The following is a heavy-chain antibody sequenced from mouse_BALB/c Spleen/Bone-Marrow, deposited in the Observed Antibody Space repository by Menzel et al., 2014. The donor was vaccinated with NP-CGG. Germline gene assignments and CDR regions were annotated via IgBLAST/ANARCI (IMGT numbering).Heavy chain of an antibody. CDR1: GYAFSSCW. CDR2: IYPGDGDT. Sequence: QVQLQQPGAELVRPGSSVKISCKASGYAFSSCWMNWVKQRPGQGLEWIGQIYPGDGDTNYNGKFKGKATLTADKSSSTAYMQLSSLTSEDSAVYFCARDDGFAYWGQGTLVTVSA. D-gene: IGHD2-12*01. CDR3: ARDDGFAY. V-gene: IGHV1-80*01. J-gene: IGHJ3*01.